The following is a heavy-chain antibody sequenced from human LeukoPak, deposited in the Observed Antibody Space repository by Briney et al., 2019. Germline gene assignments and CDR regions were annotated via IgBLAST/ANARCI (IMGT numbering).Heavy chain of an antibody. CDR1: GGSFSGYY. D-gene: IGHD3-10*01. V-gene: IGHV4-34*01. Sequence: PSETLSLTCVVYGGSFSGYYWSWIRQPPEKGLEWIGEINYSGNTNYNPSLKSRVTISVDTSQNQFSLKLTSVTAADTAVYYCARSTYYYGSSNLLFDFWGQGTLVTVSS. J-gene: IGHJ4*02. CDR3: ARSTYYYGSSNLLFDF. CDR2: INYSGNT.